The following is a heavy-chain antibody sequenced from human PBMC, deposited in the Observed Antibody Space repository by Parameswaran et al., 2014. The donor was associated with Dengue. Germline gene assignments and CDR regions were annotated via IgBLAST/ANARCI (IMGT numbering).Heavy chain of an antibody. V-gene: IGHV4-39*01. D-gene: IGHD4-17*01. Sequence: PGKGLEWIGSIYYSGSTYYNPSLKSRVTISVDTSKNQFSLKLSSVTAADTAVYYCARHWSKGDYPPGEYAFDIWGQGTMVTVSS. CDR3: ARHWSKGDYPPGEYAFDI. J-gene: IGHJ3*02. CDR2: IYYSGST.